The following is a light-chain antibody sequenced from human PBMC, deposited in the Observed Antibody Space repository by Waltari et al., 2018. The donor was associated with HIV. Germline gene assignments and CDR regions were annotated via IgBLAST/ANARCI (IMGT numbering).Light chain of an antibody. CDR1: RTIFYNSDNQNY. Sequence: DIVMTQSPDSLAVSLGERDTINCTSSRTIFYNSDNQNYLAWYLQRPGQSPKVLIFWASTRAFGVSDRFSGSGSGTDFSLTLSSLQADDVGIYYCQQYYTIPPTFGGGTKVEI. V-gene: IGKV4-1*01. CDR3: QQYYTIPPT. J-gene: IGKJ4*01. CDR2: WAS.